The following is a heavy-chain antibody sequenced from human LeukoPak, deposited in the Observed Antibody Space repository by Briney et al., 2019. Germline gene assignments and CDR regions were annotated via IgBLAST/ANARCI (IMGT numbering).Heavy chain of an antibody. J-gene: IGHJ4*02. CDR1: GYTFTSYG. D-gene: IGHD3-22*01. V-gene: IGHV1-18*01. Sequence: ASVKVSCKASGYTFTSYGISWVRQAPGQGLEWMGWISAYNGNTNYAQKLQGRVTMTTDTSTSTAYMELRSLRSDDTAVYYCARARPAHYYDSSGYDYWGQGTLVAVSS. CDR3: ARARPAHYYDSSGYDY. CDR2: ISAYNGNT.